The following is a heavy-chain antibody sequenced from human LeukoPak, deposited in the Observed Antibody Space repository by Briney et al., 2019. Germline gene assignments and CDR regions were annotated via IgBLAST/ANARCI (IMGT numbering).Heavy chain of an antibody. Sequence: PSETQSLTCAVYGGSFSGYYWSWIRQPPGKGLEWIGEINHSGSTNYNPSLKSRVTISVDTSKNQFSLKLSSVTAADTAVYYCARGGYNWNSPPYYGMDVWGQGTTVTVSS. CDR1: GGSFSGYY. D-gene: IGHD1-7*01. CDR2: INHSGST. V-gene: IGHV4-34*01. J-gene: IGHJ6*02. CDR3: ARGGYNWNSPPYYGMDV.